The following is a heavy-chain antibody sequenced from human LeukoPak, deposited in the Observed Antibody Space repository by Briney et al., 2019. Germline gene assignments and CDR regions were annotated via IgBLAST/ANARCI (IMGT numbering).Heavy chain of an antibody. J-gene: IGHJ6*02. CDR1: GFTFSSYS. Sequence: GGSLRLSCAASGFTFSSYSMNWVRQAPGKGLEWVSSISSSSSYIYYADSVKGRFTISRDNAKNSLYLQMNSLRAEDTAVYYCARDPDGGYDWHYYGMDVWGQGTTVTVSS. CDR3: ARDPDGGYDWHYYGMDV. CDR2: ISSSSSYI. D-gene: IGHD5-12*01. V-gene: IGHV3-21*01.